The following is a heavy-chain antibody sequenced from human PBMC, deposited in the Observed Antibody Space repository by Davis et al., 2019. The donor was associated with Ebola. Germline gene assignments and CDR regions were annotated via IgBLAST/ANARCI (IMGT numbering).Heavy chain of an antibody. D-gene: IGHD3-3*01. V-gene: IGHV1-3*01. CDR3: ARDVFSRNYFDY. Sequence: ASVKVSCKASGYTFTSYAMHWVRQAPGQRLEWMGWINAGNGNTKYSQKLQGRVTMTTDTSTSTAYMELRSLRSDDTAVYYCARDVFSRNYFDYWGQGTLVTVSS. CDR2: INAGNGNT. CDR1: GYTFTSYA. J-gene: IGHJ4*02.